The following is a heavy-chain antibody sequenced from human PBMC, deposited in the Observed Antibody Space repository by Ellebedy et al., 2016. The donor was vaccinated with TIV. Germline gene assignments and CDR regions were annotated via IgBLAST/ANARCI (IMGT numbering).Heavy chain of an antibody. CDR2: IYYSGST. CDR1: GGSISSGDYY. V-gene: IGHV4-30-4*01. D-gene: IGHD6-19*01. Sequence: SETLSLTXTVSGGSISSGDYYWSWIRQPPGKGLEWIGYIYYSGSTYYNPSLKSRVTISVDTSKNQFSLKLSSVTAADTAVYYCARVGGAVAVNYFDYWGQGTLVTVSS. CDR3: ARVGGAVAVNYFDY. J-gene: IGHJ4*02.